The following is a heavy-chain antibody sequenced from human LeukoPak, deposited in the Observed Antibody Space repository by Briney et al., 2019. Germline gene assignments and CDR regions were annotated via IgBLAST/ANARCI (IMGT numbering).Heavy chain of an antibody. CDR3: ARRAGAYSHPYDY. J-gene: IGHJ4*02. CDR2: IGTSNSYI. V-gene: IGHV3-21*01. Sequence: PGGSLRLSCVVSGFTFSSYNMNWVRQAPGKGLEWVSSIGTSNSYIYYADSVTGRFTISRDNAKNSLYLQMNSLRAEDTAVYYCARRAGAYSHPYDYWGQGTLVTVSS. CDR1: GFTFSSYN. D-gene: IGHD4/OR15-4a*01.